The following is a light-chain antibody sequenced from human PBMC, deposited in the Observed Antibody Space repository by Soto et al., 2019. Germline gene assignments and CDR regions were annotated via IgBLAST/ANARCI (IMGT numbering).Light chain of an antibody. J-gene: IGKJ2*01. CDR3: QHYASSAYT. CDR1: QSVRCNY. CDR2: GAS. V-gene: IGKV3-20*01. Sequence: EFVLTQSPGTLSLSPGERATLSCRASQSVRCNYLAWYQQKPGQAPRLLIYGASNRATGIPDRFSGRGSGTDFTRTISRLEPEDFAVFHCQHYASSAYTFVQGTTLEIK.